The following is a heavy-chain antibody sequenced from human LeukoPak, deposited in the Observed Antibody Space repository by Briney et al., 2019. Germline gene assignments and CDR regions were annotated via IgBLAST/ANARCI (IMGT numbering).Heavy chain of an antibody. Sequence: SETLSLTCAVYGGSFSGYYWSWIRQPPGKGLEWIGYIYYSGSTNYNPSLKSRVTISVDTSKNQFSLKLSSVTAADTAVYYCARAIAVAETFDYWGQGTLVTVSS. CDR2: IYYSGST. J-gene: IGHJ4*02. V-gene: IGHV4-59*08. CDR3: ARAIAVAETFDY. CDR1: GGSFSGYY. D-gene: IGHD6-19*01.